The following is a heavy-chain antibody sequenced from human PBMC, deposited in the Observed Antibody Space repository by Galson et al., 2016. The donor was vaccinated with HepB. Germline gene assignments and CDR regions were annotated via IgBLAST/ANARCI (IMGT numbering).Heavy chain of an antibody. V-gene: IGHV5-51*01. CDR1: GYSFNTYW. CDR3: ARRLGQNDRFEI. Sequence: QSGAEVKKPGESLKISCEGSGYSFNTYWIGWVRQMSGKGLEWMGIIYPGDSDTRYSPSFQGQVTISADKAITTAYLQWSSLKASDSAMYYCARRLGQNDRFEIWGLGRRVTVSS. J-gene: IGHJ3*02. CDR2: IYPGDSDT. D-gene: IGHD3-10*01.